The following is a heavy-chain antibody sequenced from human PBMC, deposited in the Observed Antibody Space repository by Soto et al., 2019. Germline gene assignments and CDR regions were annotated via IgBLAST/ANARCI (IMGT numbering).Heavy chain of an antibody. V-gene: IGHV3-30-3*01. D-gene: IGHD6-19*01. J-gene: IGHJ6*02. CDR3: ARDWGHSSGWYSKYYYAMDV. Sequence: RRLSCAASGFTFSDYGMHWVRQAPGKGLEWVAVISYDGSNKYYADSVKGRFTISRDNSKNTLYLHMNSLRAEDTAVYYCARDWGHSSGWYSKYYYAMDVWGQGTTVTVSS. CDR1: GFTFSDYG. CDR2: ISYDGSNK.